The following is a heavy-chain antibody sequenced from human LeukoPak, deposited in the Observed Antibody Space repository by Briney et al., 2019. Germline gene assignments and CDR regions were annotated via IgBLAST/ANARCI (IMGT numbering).Heavy chain of an antibody. CDR2: ISWNSGSI. D-gene: IGHD3-22*01. Sequence: GGSLRLSCAASGFTFDDYAMHWVRQAPGKGLEWVSGISWNSGSIGYADSVKGRFTISRDNAKNSLYLQMNSLRAEDTALYYCAKGNYDSSGYQYNWFDPWGQGTLVTVSS. V-gene: IGHV3-9*01. CDR1: GFTFDDYA. J-gene: IGHJ5*02. CDR3: AKGNYDSSGYQYNWFDP.